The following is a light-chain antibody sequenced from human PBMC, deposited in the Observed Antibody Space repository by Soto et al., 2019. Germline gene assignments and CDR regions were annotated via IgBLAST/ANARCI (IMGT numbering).Light chain of an antibody. CDR1: QSVSSN. CDR2: GAS. V-gene: IGKV3-15*01. CDR3: QQYTNWPPWT. Sequence: EIVMTQSPATLSVSPGERATLSCRASQSVSSNLAWYQQKPGQAPRLLIYGASTRAHGIPAKFSGSGSGTEFTLHISSLQSEDFAVYYCQQYTNWPPWTFGQGTKLEIK. J-gene: IGKJ2*02.